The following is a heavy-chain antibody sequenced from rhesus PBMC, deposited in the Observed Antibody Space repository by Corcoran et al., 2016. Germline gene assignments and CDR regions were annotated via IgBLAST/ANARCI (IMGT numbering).Heavy chain of an antibody. Sequence: QLQLQESGPGLVKPSETLSLTCAVSGGSISSSYWSWIRQAPGKGREWIGYTGGSSGSPTTNPSLKVRVTLSVDTATHQLSLKLSSVTAADTAVYYCARLGGVAPIDYWGQGVLVTVSS. CDR1: GGSISSSY. CDR3: ARLGGVAPIDY. V-gene: IGHV4-169*01. J-gene: IGHJ4*01. D-gene: IGHD3-34*01. CDR2: TGGSSGSP.